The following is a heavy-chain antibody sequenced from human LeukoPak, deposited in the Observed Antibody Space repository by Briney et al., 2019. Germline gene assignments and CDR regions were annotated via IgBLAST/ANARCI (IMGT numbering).Heavy chain of an antibody. CDR2: IYPGGSDT. Sequence: GESLKISCKGSGYTFTTYWIGWVRQMPGKGLEWMGIIYPGGSDTRYSPSFQGQVTISADKSISTAYLQWSSLKASDTAMYYCARHPTDYVWGSYRYRPYYFDYWGQGTLVTVSS. CDR3: ARHPTDYVWGSYRYRPYYFDY. V-gene: IGHV5-51*01. CDR1: GYTFTTYW. D-gene: IGHD3-16*02. J-gene: IGHJ4*02.